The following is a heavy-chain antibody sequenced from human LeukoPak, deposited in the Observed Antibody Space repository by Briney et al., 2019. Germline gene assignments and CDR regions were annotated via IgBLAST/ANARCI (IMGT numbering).Heavy chain of an antibody. CDR2: ISSTSGST. J-gene: IGHJ4*02. Sequence: GGSLRLSCAASGFPFSSYAMSWVRQAPGKGLQCVSSISSTSGSTFYADSVKGRFTISRDNSKNTLYLQMNSLRAEDTAVYYCARVWFGELLSSPDYWGQGTLVTVSS. D-gene: IGHD3-10*01. CDR3: ARVWFGELLSSPDY. V-gene: IGHV3-23*01. CDR1: GFPFSSYA.